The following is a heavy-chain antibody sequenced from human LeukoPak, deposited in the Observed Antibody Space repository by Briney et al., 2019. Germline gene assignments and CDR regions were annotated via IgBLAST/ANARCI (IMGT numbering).Heavy chain of an antibody. D-gene: IGHD6-19*01. CDR1: GFTFSSYE. CDR3: ARDYSSGFLDY. V-gene: IGHV3-48*03. Sequence: GGSPRLSCAASGFTFSSYEMNWVRQAPGKGLEWVSYISSSGSTIYYADSVKGRFTISRDNAKNSLYLQMNSLRAEDTAVYYCARDYSSGFLDYWGQGTLVTASS. CDR2: ISSSGSTI. J-gene: IGHJ4*02.